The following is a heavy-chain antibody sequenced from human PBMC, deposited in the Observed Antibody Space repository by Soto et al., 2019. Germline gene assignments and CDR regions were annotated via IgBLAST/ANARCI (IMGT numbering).Heavy chain of an antibody. CDR3: AREPARGYVDY. CDR2: INPSGGGT. Sequence: QVQLVQSGAEMKKPGASVKVSCKASGYTFSSYSIHWVRQAPGQGLEWMGIINPSGGGTTYAQKFHGRXTXTXXTSTSTVYMELSSLRSEDTTVYYCAREPARGYVDYWGQGTLVTVSS. V-gene: IGHV1-46*03. J-gene: IGHJ4*02. CDR1: GYTFSSYS.